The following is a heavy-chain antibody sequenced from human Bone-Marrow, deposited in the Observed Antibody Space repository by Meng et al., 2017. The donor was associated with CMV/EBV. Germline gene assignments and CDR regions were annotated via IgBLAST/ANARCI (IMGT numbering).Heavy chain of an antibody. CDR3: AKEGRPRRYYYGMDV. CDR1: GFPFDTYG. V-gene: IGHV3-30*02. CDR2: IRYDGSNK. J-gene: IGHJ6*02. Sequence: GGSLRLSCAASGFPFDTYGMRWVRQAPGKRLEWVAFIRYDGSNKYYADSVKGRFTISRDNSKNTLYLQMNSLRAEDTAVYYCAKEGRPRRYYYGMDVWGQGTTVTVSS. D-gene: IGHD6-25*01.